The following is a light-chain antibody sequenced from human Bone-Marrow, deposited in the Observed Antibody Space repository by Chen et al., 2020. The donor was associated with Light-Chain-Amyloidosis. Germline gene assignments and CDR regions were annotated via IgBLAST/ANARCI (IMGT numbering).Light chain of an antibody. Sequence: QLVLTKSPSASASLGASVKLTCILSSGHRTYPIAWHQRQPGKGPRYLMLVTQDGTHTKGDGIPDRFSGSSSGAESYLTISSLRSEDEADYYCQTWGSGFHVLFGGGTRLSVL. V-gene: IGLV4-69*01. CDR2: VTQDGTH. CDR3: QTWGSGFHVL. J-gene: IGLJ2*01. CDR1: SGHRTYP.